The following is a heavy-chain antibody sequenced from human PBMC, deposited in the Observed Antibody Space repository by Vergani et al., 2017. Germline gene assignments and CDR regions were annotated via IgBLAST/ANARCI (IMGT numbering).Heavy chain of an antibody. D-gene: IGHD4-11*01. Sequence: VQLVESGGGVVQPGGSLRLSCAASGFTFSAYSMNWVRQTPGKGLEWISYIGVSDNSIYYADSVMGRFAISRDNARNLLFLQINSLRADDSALYFCVRDPDYSTFDSWGQGTLVTVS. J-gene: IGHJ4*02. CDR1: GFTFSAYS. V-gene: IGHV3-48*01. CDR3: VRDPDYSTFDS. CDR2: IGVSDNSI.